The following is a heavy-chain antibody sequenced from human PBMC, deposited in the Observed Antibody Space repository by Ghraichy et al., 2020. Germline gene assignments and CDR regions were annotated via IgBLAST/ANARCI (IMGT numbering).Heavy chain of an antibody. Sequence: SETLSLTCTVSGGSISSGGYSWSWIRQPPGKGLEWIGYIYHSGSTYYNPSLKSRVTISVDRSKNQFSLKLSSVTAADTAVYYCARGALSQNPRYFQHWGQGTLVTVSS. V-gene: IGHV4-30-2*01. D-gene: IGHD3-9*01. J-gene: IGHJ1*01. CDR1: GGSISSGGYS. CDR3: ARGALSQNPRYFQH. CDR2: IYHSGST.